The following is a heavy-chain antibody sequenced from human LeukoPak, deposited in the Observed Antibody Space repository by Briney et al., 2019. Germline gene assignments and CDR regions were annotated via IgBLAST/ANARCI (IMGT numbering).Heavy chain of an antibody. J-gene: IGHJ4*02. Sequence: ASVKVSCKVSGYTLTELSIHWVRQAPGKGLEWMGGVDHEDGETIYAQKFQGRVTMTEDTSTDIAYMELSSLRSEDTAVYYCATVLLRVRGSYYFDFWGQGTLVTVPS. V-gene: IGHV1-24*01. CDR1: GYTLTELS. D-gene: IGHD3-10*01. CDR2: VDHEDGET. CDR3: ATVLLRVRGSYYFDF.